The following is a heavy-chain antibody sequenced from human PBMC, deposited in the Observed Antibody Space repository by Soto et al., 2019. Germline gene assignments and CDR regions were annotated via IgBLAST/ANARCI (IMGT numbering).Heavy chain of an antibody. D-gene: IGHD6-13*01. V-gene: IGHV4-59*01. CDR3: ARYRRGAVAGYTLDN. CDR1: GGSISSNY. J-gene: IGHJ4*02. Sequence: SETLSLTCTVSGGSISSNYWTWIRQPPGKGLEWIGYVYNSGSTNYNPSLKGRVTISEDPSKGQFSLKVNSMTAADTAVYYCARYRRGAVAGYTLDNWGQGILVTVSS. CDR2: VYNSGST.